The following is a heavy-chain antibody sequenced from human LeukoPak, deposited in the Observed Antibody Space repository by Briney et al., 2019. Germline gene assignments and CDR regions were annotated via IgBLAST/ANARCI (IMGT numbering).Heavy chain of an antibody. D-gene: IGHD5/OR15-5a*01. Sequence: GSLRLSCAASGLIFSNTWMSWVRQAPGKGLERIREINHSGSTNYNPSLKSRVTISVDTSKNQFSLKLSSVTAADTAVYYCARSPPSTDNWFGPWGQGTLVTVSS. J-gene: IGHJ5*02. CDR2: INHSGST. V-gene: IGHV4-4*02. CDR1: GLIFSNTW. CDR3: ARSPPSTDNWFGP.